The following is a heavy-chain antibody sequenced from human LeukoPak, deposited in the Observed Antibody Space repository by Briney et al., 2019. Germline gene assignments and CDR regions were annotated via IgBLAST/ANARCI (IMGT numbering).Heavy chain of an antibody. CDR1: GGTFSRYA. Sequence: SVKVSCKASGGTFSRYAISWVRPAPGQGLEWMGGIIPIFGTANYAQKFQGRVTITADESTSTAYMELSSLRSEDTAVYYCARDGRFLEWLIFNYWGQGTLVTVSS. J-gene: IGHJ4*02. CDR3: ARDGRFLEWLIFNY. CDR2: IIPIFGTA. D-gene: IGHD3-3*01. V-gene: IGHV1-69*13.